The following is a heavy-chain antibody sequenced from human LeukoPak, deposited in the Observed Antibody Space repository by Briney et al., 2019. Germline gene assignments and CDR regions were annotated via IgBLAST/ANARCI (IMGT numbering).Heavy chain of an antibody. J-gene: IGHJ4*02. D-gene: IGHD3-22*01. Sequence: VQQVESGGGVVQPGRSLRLSCAASGFTFSSYAMHWVRQAPGKGLEWVAVISYDGSNKYYADSVKGRFTISRDNSKNTLYLQMNSLRAEDTAVYYCAKVISDSSDYYYVSSLHYWGQGTLVTVSS. V-gene: IGHV3-30-3*01. CDR2: ISYDGSNK. CDR1: GFTFSSYA. CDR3: AKVISDSSDYYYVSSLHY.